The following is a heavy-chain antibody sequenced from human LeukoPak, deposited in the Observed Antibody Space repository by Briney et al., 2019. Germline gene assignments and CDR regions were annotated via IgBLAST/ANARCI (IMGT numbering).Heavy chain of an antibody. V-gene: IGHV3-21*01. J-gene: IGHJ4*02. CDR2: ISYDSAYV. CDR3: ASTYGRGSLNY. Sequence: GGSLRLSCAASGFTFSTYSMNWVRQAPGKGLEWVSSISYDSAYVYYADAVKGRFTISRDNAKNSLYLQMNSLRVEDAAVYYCASTYGRGSLNYWGQGTLVTVSS. CDR1: GFTFSTYS. D-gene: IGHD4-17*01.